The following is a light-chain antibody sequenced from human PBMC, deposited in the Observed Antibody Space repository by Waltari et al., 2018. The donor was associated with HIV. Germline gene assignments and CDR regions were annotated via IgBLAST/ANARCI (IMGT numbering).Light chain of an antibody. V-gene: IGLV3-19*01. CDR2: GRD. Sequence: SSELTQAPAVSVALGQTVRITCQGDILRNYYASWCQQKPGQAPLLVMYGRDNRPSGVPDRFSGSSSGNTTSLTITGAQAADEADYYCHSRDSRGFMIFGGGTRLTVL. CDR3: HSRDSRGFMI. J-gene: IGLJ2*01. CDR1: ILRNYY.